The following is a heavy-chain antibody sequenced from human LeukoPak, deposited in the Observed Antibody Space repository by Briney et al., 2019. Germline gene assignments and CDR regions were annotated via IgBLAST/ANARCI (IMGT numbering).Heavy chain of an antibody. D-gene: IGHD6-19*01. CDR3: ANSKGIAVAGTFDY. Sequence: GGSLRLSCAASGFTFSSYAMSWVRQAPGKGLEWVSAISGSGGSTYYADSVKGQFTISRDNSKNTLYLQMNSLRAEDTAVYYCANSKGIAVAGTFDYWGQGTLVTVSS. J-gene: IGHJ4*02. CDR2: ISGSGGST. V-gene: IGHV3-23*01. CDR1: GFTFSSYA.